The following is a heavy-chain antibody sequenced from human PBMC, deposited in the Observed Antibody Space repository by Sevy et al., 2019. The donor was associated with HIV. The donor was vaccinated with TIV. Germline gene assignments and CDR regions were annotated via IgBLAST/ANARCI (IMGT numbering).Heavy chain of an antibody. CDR3: ARPMVPDQGHYDILTGYYNIYYYYGMDV. J-gene: IGHJ6*02. CDR2: ISSSSSCI. D-gene: IGHD3-9*01. V-gene: IGHV3-21*01. CDR1: GFTFSSYS. Sequence: GGSLRLSCTASGFTFSSYSMNWVRQAPGKGLEWVSSISSSSSCIYYADSVKGRFTISRDNAKNSLYLQMNSLRAEDTAVYYCARPMVPDQGHYDILTGYYNIYYYYGMDVWGQGTTVTVSS.